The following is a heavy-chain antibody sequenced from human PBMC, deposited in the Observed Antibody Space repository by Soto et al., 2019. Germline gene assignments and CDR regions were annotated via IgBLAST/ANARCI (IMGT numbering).Heavy chain of an antibody. V-gene: IGHV1-58*01. CDR3: AADPHYYDSS. D-gene: IGHD3-22*01. Sequence: ASVKVSCKASGVTFDSSAVQWVRQARGQRLEWIGWIVVGSGNTNYAQKFQERVTITRDMSTSTAYMELSSLRSEDTAVYYCAADPHYYDSSWGQGTLVTVSS. J-gene: IGHJ5*02. CDR1: GVTFDSSA. CDR2: IVVGSGNT.